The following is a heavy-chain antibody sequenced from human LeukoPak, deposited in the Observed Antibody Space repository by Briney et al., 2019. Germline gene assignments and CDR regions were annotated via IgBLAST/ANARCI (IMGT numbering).Heavy chain of an antibody. V-gene: IGHV3-11*01. J-gene: IGHJ4*02. CDR1: GFTLSDYY. Sequence: GGSLRLSCAASGFTLSDYYMSWIRQVPGKGLEWVSYISSSGNIIYYADSVKGRFTISRDNAKNSLYLQMNSLRAEDTAVYYCARRRYNWNAIDYWGQGTLVTVAS. CDR3: ARRRYNWNAIDY. CDR2: ISSSGNII. D-gene: IGHD1-20*01.